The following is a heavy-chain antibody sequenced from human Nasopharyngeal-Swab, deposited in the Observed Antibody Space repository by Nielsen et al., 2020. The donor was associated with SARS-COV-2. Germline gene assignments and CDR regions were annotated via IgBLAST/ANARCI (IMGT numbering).Heavy chain of an antibody. CDR2: IRGSGVDT. J-gene: IGHJ4*02. Sequence: GGSLRLSCVGSGFTFGSYAMTWVRQAPGKGLEWVSAIRGSGVDTYYADSVKGRFTISRDNSRNTLYLQMNSLRADDTAVYYCARPMHYYDTSGWDSWGQGTLVTVSS. CDR1: GFTFGSYA. V-gene: IGHV3-23*01. CDR3: ARPMHYYDTSGWDS. D-gene: IGHD3-22*01.